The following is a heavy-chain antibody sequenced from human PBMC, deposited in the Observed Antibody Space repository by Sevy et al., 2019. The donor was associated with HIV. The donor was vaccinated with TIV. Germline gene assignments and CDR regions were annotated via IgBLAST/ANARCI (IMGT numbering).Heavy chain of an antibody. CDR1: GGSFSGQY. V-gene: IGHV4-34*01. CDR2: INPSGCT. CDR3: ASPKYCSGGSCWGP. Sequence: SETLSLTCAVYGGSFSGQYWNWIRQSPGKGLEWIGEINPSGCTNYNPSLKSRVTISVDTSKNQFSLKLNSVTAADTAVYYCASPKYCSGGSCWGPSGQGILVTVSS. D-gene: IGHD2-15*01. J-gene: IGHJ5*02.